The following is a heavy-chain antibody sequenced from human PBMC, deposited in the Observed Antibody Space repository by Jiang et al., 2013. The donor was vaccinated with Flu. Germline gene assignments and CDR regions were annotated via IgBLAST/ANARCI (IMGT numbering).Heavy chain of an antibody. CDR1: GYTFTSYG. CDR3: ARDVVSVVIPYYYYGMDV. D-gene: IGHD3-22*01. Sequence: GAEVKKPGASVKVSCKASGYTFTSYGISWVRQAPGQGLEWMGWISAYNGNTNYAQKLQGRVTMTTDTSTSTAYMELRSLRSDDTAVYYCARDVVSVVIPYYYYGMDVWGQGTTVTGLL. V-gene: IGHV1-18*04. J-gene: IGHJ6*02. CDR2: ISAYNGNT.